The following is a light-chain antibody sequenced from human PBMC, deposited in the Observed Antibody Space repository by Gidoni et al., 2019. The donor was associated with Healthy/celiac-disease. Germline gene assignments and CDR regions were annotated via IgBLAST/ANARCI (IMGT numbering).Light chain of an antibody. CDR2: AAS. CDR1: QSISSY. V-gene: IGKV1-39*01. Sequence: DIQMTQSPSSLSASVGDRVTITCRASQSISSYLHWYQQKPGKAPKLLIYAASSLQSGVPSRFSGSGSGTDFTRTISSLQPEDFATYYCQQSYSTPWLTFGGGTKVEIK. J-gene: IGKJ4*01. CDR3: QQSYSTPWLT.